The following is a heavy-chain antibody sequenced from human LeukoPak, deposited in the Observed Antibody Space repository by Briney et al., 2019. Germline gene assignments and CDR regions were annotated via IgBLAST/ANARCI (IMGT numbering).Heavy chain of an antibody. CDR3: AREGVINGPLDY. D-gene: IGHD3-22*01. J-gene: IGHJ4*02. V-gene: IGHV1-46*01. Sequence: ASVTVSCKASGYTFTSYYMHWVRQAPGQGLEWVGIIDPSGGSTSYAQKFQGRVTMTRDTSTSTVYMELSSLRSEDTAVYYCAREGVINGPLDYWGQGTLVTVSS. CDR1: GYTFTSYY. CDR2: IDPSGGST.